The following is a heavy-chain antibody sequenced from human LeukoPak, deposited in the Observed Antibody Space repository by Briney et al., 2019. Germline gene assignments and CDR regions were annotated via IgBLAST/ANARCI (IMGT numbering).Heavy chain of an antibody. CDR1: GFNVDSRF. D-gene: IGHD3-10*01. J-gene: IGHJ4*02. Sequence: GESLRLSCTASGFNVDSRFMNWVRQVPGKGPEWVSFITPGGYIDYTDSVKGRFTISSDISKNTLSLQMDSLRVEDTAMYYCARGNSGTTTFDFWGQGTMVTVSS. V-gene: IGHV3-66*01. CDR3: ARGNSGTTTFDF. CDR2: ITPGGYI.